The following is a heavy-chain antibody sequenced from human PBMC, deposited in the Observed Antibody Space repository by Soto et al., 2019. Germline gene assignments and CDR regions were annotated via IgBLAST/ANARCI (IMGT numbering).Heavy chain of an antibody. Sequence: SSTXSLTCTVANFSVLTSIYYWSWIRQPPGNGLVWVGTVYYTGTTYYNPSLKSRVTISIDTSKNQFSLNLNSVTAADTAVYYCERNWNLAMVPDDYFESWGQGTLVTVYS. V-gene: IGHV4-39*01. D-gene: IGHD2-8*01. CDR1: NFSVLTSIYY. CDR2: VYYTGTT. CDR3: ERNWNLAMVPDDYFES. J-gene: IGHJ4*02.